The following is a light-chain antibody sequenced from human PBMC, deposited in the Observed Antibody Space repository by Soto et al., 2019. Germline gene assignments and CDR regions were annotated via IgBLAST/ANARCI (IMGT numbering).Light chain of an antibody. CDR1: QRVSSSY. Sequence: EIVLTQSPGTLSLSPGERATLSCRASQRVSSSYLAWYQQKPGQAPRLLMYGASSRATGIPDRFSGSGSGTDFTLTISRLEPEDFAVYYCQQYGISPPYTFGQGTKLEIK. J-gene: IGKJ2*01. V-gene: IGKV3-20*01. CDR3: QQYGISPPYT. CDR2: GAS.